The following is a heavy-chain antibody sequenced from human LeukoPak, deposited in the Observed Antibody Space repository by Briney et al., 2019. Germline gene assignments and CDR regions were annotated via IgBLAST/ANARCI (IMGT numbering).Heavy chain of an antibody. CDR3: ITGGSGSFYNPFDY. CDR1: GYSFTNYW. J-gene: IGHJ4*02. V-gene: IGHV5-51*01. CDR2: IYPGDSDT. D-gene: IGHD3-10*01. Sequence: GESLKISCKGSGYSFTNYWIGWVRHMPWKDLEWMGIIYPGDSDTRYSPSFQGQVTISADKSISTAYLQWSSLKASDTAMYYCITGGSGSFYNPFDYWGQGTLVIVSS.